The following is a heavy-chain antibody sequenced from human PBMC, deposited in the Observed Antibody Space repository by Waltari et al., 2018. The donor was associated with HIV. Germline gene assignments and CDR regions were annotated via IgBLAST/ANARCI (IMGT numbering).Heavy chain of an antibody. CDR3: AGRSPARRLNWFDP. CDR2: IKQDGSEK. Sequence: VALGGSGGGLVQPGGALGVPCCASGFPLGCFCVSWVRQAPGKGLEWVANIKQDGSEKYYVDSMKGRFTISRDNAKNSLYLQINSLRAEDTAVYYCAGRSPARRLNWFDPWGQGTLVIVSS. J-gene: IGHJ5*02. V-gene: IGHV3-7*01. D-gene: IGHD5-12*01. CDR1: GFPLGCFC.